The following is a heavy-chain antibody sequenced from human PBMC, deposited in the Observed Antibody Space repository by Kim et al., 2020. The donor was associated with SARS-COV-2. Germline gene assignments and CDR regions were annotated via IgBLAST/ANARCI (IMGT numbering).Heavy chain of an antibody. CDR3: ARDFTPVVGATYYYYYGMDV. CDR1: GYTFTSYY. D-gene: IGHD1-26*01. V-gene: IGHV1-46*01. CDR2: INPSGGST. Sequence: ASVKVSCKASGYTFTSYYMHWVRQAPGQGLEWMGIINPSGGSTSYAQKFQGRVTMTRDTSTSTVYMELSSLRSEDTAVYYCARDFTPVVGATYYYYYGMDVWGQGTTVTVSS. J-gene: IGHJ6*02.